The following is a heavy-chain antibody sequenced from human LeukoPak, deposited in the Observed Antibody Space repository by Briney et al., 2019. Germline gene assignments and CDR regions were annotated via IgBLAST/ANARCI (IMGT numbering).Heavy chain of an antibody. Sequence: SETLSLTCAVYGGSFSGYYWSWIRQPPGKGLEWIGEINHSGSTNYNPSLKSRVTISVDTSKNQFSLKLSSVTASDTAVYYCARHPWGDGQHWGQGTLVTVSS. CDR3: ARHPWGDGQH. J-gene: IGHJ4*02. CDR2: INHSGST. D-gene: IGHD2-21*01. V-gene: IGHV4-34*01. CDR1: GGSFSGYY.